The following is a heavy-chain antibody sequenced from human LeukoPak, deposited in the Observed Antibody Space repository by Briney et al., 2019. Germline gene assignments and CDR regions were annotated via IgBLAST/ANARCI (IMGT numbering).Heavy chain of an antibody. J-gene: IGHJ6*03. V-gene: IGHV4-4*09. Sequence: SETLSLTCTVSGGSISSYYWSWIRQSPGKGLEWIGYIYTSGSTNYNPSLKSRVTISVDTSKNQFSLKLSSVTAADTAVYYCARRTGRDYYYYMDVWGKGTTVTVSS. CDR1: GGSISSYY. CDR2: IYTSGST. D-gene: IGHD3-10*01. CDR3: ARRTGRDYYYYMDV.